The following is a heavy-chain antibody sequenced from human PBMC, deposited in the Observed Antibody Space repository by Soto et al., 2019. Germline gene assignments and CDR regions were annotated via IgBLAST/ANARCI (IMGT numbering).Heavy chain of an antibody. J-gene: IGHJ5*02. D-gene: IGHD3-9*01. CDR3: ARGGAFLGEHPRGVRILTLGDP. CDR2: IIPILGIA. CDR1: GGTFSSYT. V-gene: IGHV1-69*02. Sequence: VASVKVSCKASGGTFSSYTISWVRQAPGQGLEWMGRIIPILGIANYAQKFQGRVTITADKSTSTAYMELSSLRSEDTAVYYCARGGAFLGEHPRGVRILTLGDPWGQGTLVTVSS.